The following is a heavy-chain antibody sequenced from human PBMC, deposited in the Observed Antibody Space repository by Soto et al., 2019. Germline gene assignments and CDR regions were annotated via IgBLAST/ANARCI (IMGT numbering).Heavy chain of an antibody. J-gene: IGHJ6*02. CDR2: ISYDGSNK. CDR3: ARDESSSSHYGMDV. CDR1: GFTFSSYA. Sequence: GGSLRLSCAASGFTFSSYAMHWVRQAPGKGLEWVAVISYDGSNKYYADSVKGRFTISRDNSKNTLYLQMNSLRAEDTAVYYCARDESSSSHYGMDVWGQGTTVTVSS. V-gene: IGHV3-30*04. D-gene: IGHD2-2*01.